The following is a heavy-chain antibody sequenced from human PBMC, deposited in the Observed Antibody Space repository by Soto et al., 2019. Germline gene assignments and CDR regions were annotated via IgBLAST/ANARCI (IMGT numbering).Heavy chain of an antibody. CDR2: IYSDGST. Sequence: EVQLVESGGGLVQPGGSLRLSCAASEFTVSNNYMSWVRQAPGKGLEWVSLIYSDGSTDYADSVKGRFTISRDNSKNTRYRQMNSLRVEDTAMYYCVRRWGWGQGTLVTVSS. V-gene: IGHV3-66*01. CDR1: EFTVSNNY. D-gene: IGHD1-26*01. CDR3: VRRWG. J-gene: IGHJ3*01.